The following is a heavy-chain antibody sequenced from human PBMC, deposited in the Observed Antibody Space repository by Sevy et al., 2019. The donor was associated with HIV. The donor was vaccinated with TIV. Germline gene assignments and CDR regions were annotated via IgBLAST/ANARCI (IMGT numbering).Heavy chain of an antibody. V-gene: IGHV3-9*01. CDR3: AKAVGSGSYYNTFTFDY. CDR1: GFTFDDYA. J-gene: IGHJ4*02. CDR2: ISWNSGSI. Sequence: GGSLRLSCVASGFTFDDYAMHWVRQAPGKGLEWVSGISWNSGSIGYADSVKGRFTISRDNAKNSLYLQMNSLRAEDTALYYCAKAVGSGSYYNTFTFDYWGQGTLVTVSS. D-gene: IGHD3-10*01.